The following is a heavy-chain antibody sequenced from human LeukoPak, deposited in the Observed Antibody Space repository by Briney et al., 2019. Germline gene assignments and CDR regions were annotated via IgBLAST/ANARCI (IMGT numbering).Heavy chain of an antibody. V-gene: IGHV4-39*01. D-gene: IGHD2-2*01. CDR3: ARLVPPFSGWFDP. CDR1: GGSIMSSSYY. Sequence: PSETLSLTCTVSGGSIMSSSYYWGWIRQPPGKEQEWIGSMYYSGSTYYKPSLKSRVTMSADTSKNQFSLKLSSVTAADTAVYYCARLVPPFSGWFDPWGQGTLVTVSS. CDR2: MYYSGST. J-gene: IGHJ5*02.